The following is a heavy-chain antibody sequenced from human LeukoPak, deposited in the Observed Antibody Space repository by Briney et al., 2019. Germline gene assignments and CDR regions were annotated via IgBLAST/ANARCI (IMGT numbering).Heavy chain of an antibody. CDR3: ASNTYGDYVSFDY. CDR2: MGSSGNVK. V-gene: IGHV3-48*03. Sequence: GGSLRLSCEASGFTFSDYEMNWVRQPPGKGLEWVSYMGSSGNVKYYADSVKGRFTISRDNAKNSLYLQMNSLRAEDTAVYYCASNTYGDYVSFDYWGQGTLVIVSS. CDR1: GFTFSDYE. J-gene: IGHJ4*02. D-gene: IGHD4-17*01.